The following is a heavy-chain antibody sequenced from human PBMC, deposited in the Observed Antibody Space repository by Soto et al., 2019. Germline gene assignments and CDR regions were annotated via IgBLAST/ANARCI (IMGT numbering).Heavy chain of an antibody. CDR1: GYSFTDYY. J-gene: IGHJ3*02. CDR2: IAPHRDGT. D-gene: IGHD4-17*01. CDR3: ARGPYGDNAFDI. Sequence: QVQVVQSGAEVKKPGASVKVSCKASGYSFTDYYMHWIRQAPGQGLEWMGWIAPHRDGTEFAQKFQGRITLTGDTSTNTAYMELKGLTSADTAVYFCARGPYGDNAFDIWGQGTVVTVSS. V-gene: IGHV1-2*02.